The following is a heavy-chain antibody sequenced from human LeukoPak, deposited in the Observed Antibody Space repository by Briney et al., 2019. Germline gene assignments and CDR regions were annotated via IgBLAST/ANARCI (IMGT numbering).Heavy chain of an antibody. Sequence: ASVKVSCKSSGYNFARYTMHWLRQAPGQSPEWMGSINGDNGNTKYSEKFQGRVTFTRDTSASSAYMELSRLRSEDTAVYCCARSSSGTYHYWGQGTLVTVSS. D-gene: IGHD3-10*01. CDR2: INGDNGNT. CDR3: ARSSSGTYHY. CDR1: GYNFARYT. J-gene: IGHJ4*02. V-gene: IGHV1-3*01.